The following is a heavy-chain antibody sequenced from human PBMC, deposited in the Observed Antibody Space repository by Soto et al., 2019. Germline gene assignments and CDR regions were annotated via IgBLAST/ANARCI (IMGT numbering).Heavy chain of an antibody. V-gene: IGHV4-59*01. CDR2: IYYSGST. CDR1: GGSISRYY. Sequence: SETLSLTCTVSGGSISRYYWSWIRQPPGKGLEWIGYIYYSGSTNYNPSLKSRVTISVDTSKNQFSLKLSSVTAADTAVYYCASHLGATAGSYYYGMDVWGQGTTVT. D-gene: IGHD1-26*01. J-gene: IGHJ6*01. CDR3: ASHLGATAGSYYYGMDV.